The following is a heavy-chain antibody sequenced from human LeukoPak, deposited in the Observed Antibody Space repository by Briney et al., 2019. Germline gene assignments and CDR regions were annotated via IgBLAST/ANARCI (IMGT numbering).Heavy chain of an antibody. CDR1: GYTFTGYY. J-gene: IGHJ4*02. V-gene: IGHV1-2*02. Sequence: GASVKVSCKASGYTFTGYYMHWVRQAPGQGLEWMGWINPNIGGGTNYAQKFQGRVTMTRDTSISTAYMELSRLRSDDTAVYYCARDYSSGWDIDYWGQGTLVTVSS. D-gene: IGHD6-19*01. CDR2: INPNIGGGT. CDR3: ARDYSSGWDIDY.